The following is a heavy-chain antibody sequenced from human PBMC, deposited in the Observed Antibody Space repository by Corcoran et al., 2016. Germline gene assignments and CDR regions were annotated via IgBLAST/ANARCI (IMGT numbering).Heavy chain of an antibody. Sequence: QVQLQESGPGLVKPSETLSLTCTVSGYSISSGYYWGWIRQPPGKGLEGIGSIYHSGSTYFNPSLQSRVTISVDTSKNQFSLKLRSVTAADTAVYSCAGGSAGYGYVSDYWGQGSLVTVSS. CDR3: AGGSAGYGYVSDY. V-gene: IGHV4-38-2*02. D-gene: IGHD3-10*02. CDR2: IYHSGST. J-gene: IGHJ4*02. CDR1: GYSISSGYY.